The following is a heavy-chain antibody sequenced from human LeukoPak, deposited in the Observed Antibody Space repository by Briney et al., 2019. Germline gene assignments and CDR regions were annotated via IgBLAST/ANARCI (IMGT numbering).Heavy chain of an antibody. J-gene: IGHJ5*02. Sequence: GASVKVSCKVSGYTLTELSMHWVRQAPGKGLEWMGGFDPEDGETIYAQKFQGRVTMTEDTSTDTAYMELSSLRSEDTAVYYCATESRYCSSTSCSNWFDPWGQGPLVTVSS. D-gene: IGHD2-2*01. V-gene: IGHV1-24*01. CDR3: ATESRYCSSTSCSNWFDP. CDR2: FDPEDGET. CDR1: GYTLTELS.